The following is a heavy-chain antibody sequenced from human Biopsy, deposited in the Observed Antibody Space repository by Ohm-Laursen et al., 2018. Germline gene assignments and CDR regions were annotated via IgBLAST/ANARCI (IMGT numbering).Heavy chain of an antibody. Sequence: TLSLTCAVFGFSISSGHYWAWIRQPPGKGLEWIGQIYTSGITNYNPSLKSRVTMSVDTSKNKFSLRVTSVTAADTAVYYCARTPGKAVAGRFLDLWGRGTLVTVSS. CDR1: GFSISSGHY. J-gene: IGHJ2*01. V-gene: IGHV4-38-2*01. CDR3: ARTPGKAVAGRFLDL. D-gene: IGHD6-19*01. CDR2: IYTSGIT.